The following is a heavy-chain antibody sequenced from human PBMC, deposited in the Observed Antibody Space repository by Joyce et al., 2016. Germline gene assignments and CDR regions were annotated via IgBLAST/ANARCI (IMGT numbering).Heavy chain of an antibody. CDR2: IRSKADGGTP. CDR1: GFMFSRDW. J-gene: IGHJ3*01. Sequence: EVQLVESGGGLVKPGGSLRLSCEASGFMFSRDWMTWVRQAPGKGLEWVGRIRSKADGGTPDYAAPVKGRFSISRDDSKSTLYLQMNSPENEDTAVYFCTAMNHKDSFYLWGQGTMVTVSP. D-gene: IGHD1-14*01. V-gene: IGHV3-15*01. CDR3: TAMNHKDSFYL.